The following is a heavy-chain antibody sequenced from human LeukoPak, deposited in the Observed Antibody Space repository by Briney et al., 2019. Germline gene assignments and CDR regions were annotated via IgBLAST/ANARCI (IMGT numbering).Heavy chain of an antibody. CDR2: IYASGNT. V-gene: IGHV4-4*07. J-gene: IGHJ4*02. CDR1: GASVSTYY. D-gene: IGHD4/OR15-4a*01. CDR3: ARDYGGNYHFDY. Sequence: LETLSLTCTVSGASVSTYYWGWIRQPAGKGLEWIGRIYASGNTNYNPSLKSRVTISRDTSKNQFSLRLTSVTAADTAVYYCARDYGGNYHFDYWAREPWSPSP.